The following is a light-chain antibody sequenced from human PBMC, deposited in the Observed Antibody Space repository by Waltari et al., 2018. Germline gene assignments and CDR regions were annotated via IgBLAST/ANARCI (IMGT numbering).Light chain of an antibody. V-gene: IGLV2-23*02. CDR3: CSYAGSAISV. J-gene: IGLJ3*02. CDR1: TSDVGKYNL. Sequence: QSALTQTATVSGSPGQSITISCTGTTSDVGKYNLVSWYQQHPGNAPPLIIYDVNKRPSGVSNRFSGSKSGNTASLTISGLQAADEAYYYCCSYAGSAISVFGGGTKVTVL. CDR2: DVN.